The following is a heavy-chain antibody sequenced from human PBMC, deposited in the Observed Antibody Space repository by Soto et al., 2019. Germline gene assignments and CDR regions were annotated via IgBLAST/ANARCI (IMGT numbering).Heavy chain of an antibody. CDR1: GYTFTGYY. Sequence: ASVKVSCKASGYTFTGYYMHWVLQAPGQGLEWMGWINPNSGGTNYAQKFQGRVTMTRDTSISTAYMELSRLRSDDTAVYYCARGPPGIAPKRVWFDPWGQGTLVTVSS. V-gene: IGHV1-2*02. D-gene: IGHD6-13*01. CDR2: INPNSGGT. J-gene: IGHJ5*02. CDR3: ARGPPGIAPKRVWFDP.